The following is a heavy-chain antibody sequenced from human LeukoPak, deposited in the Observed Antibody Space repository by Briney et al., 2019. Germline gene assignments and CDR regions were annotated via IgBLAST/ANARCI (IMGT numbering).Heavy chain of an antibody. CDR2: ISSSGSTI. D-gene: IGHD3-3*01. CDR3: ARDHGFSYYYYYMDV. Sequence: PGGSLRLSCAASGFTFSNAWMSWVRQAPGKGLEWVSYISSSGSTIYYADSVKGRFTISRDNAKNSLYLQMNSLRAEDTAVYYCARDHGFSYYYYYMDVWGKGTTVTVSS. V-gene: IGHV3-48*03. J-gene: IGHJ6*03. CDR1: GFTFSNAW.